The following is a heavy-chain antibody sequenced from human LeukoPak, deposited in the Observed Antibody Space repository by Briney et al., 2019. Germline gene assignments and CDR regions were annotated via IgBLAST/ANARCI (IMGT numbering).Heavy chain of an antibody. V-gene: IGHV1-2*02. Sequence: ASVKVSCKASGYTFTDYYLHWVRQAPGQGLEWMGWINPTTGGTNYAQKFQGRVTLTRDTSVNTLYMELSRLGSDDTAVYYCARGRGFGGYAPFDYWGEGALVTVSS. CDR2: INPTTGGT. CDR3: ARGRGFGGYAPFDY. D-gene: IGHD2-15*01. CDR1: GYTFTDYY. J-gene: IGHJ4*02.